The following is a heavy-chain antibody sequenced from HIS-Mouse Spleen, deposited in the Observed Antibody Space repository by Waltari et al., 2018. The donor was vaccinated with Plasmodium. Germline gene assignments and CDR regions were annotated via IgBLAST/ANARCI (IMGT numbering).Heavy chain of an antibody. V-gene: IGHV3-21*01. CDR1: GFTFSSYS. D-gene: IGHD6-13*01. CDR2: ISSSSSYI. J-gene: IGHJ4*02. Sequence: EVQLVESGGGLVKPGGSLRLSCAASGFTFSSYSMNWVRQAPGKGLEGVSSISSSSSYIYYADSVKGRVTISRDNAKNSLYLQMNSLRAEDTAVYYCARESSSSWYFDYWGQGTLVTVSS. CDR3: ARESSSSWYFDY.